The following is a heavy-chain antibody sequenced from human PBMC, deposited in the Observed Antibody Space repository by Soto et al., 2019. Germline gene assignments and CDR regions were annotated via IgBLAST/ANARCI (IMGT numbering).Heavy chain of an antibody. CDR3: ARGHYSSSGAAGDTEDWFDP. D-gene: IGHD6-6*01. V-gene: IGHV4-30-4*01. CDR2: IYYSGST. J-gene: IGHJ5*02. CDR1: GGSISSGDYY. Sequence: PSETLSLTCTVSGGSISSGDYYWSWIRQPPGKGLERIGYIYYSGSTYYNPSLKSRVTISVDTSKNQFSLKLSSVTAADTAVYYCARGHYSSSGAAGDTEDWFDPWGQGTLVTVSS.